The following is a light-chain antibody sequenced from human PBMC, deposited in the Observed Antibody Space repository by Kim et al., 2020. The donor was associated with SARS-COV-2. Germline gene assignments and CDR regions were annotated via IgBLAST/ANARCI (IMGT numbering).Light chain of an antibody. V-gene: IGLV7-46*01. J-gene: IGLJ3*02. CDR2: DAI. CDR1: TGAVTSGHY. CDR3: LLFYSGVRV. Sequence: PGGTVTLPCGSSTGAVTSGHYPYWFQRKPGQAPRTLIYDAINKYSWTPARFSGSLLGDKVALTLSGAQPEDEAEYYCLLFYSGVRVFGGGTQLTVL.